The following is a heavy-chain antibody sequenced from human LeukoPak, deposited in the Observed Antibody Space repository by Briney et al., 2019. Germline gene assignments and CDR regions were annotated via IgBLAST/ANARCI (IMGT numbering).Heavy chain of an antibody. V-gene: IGHV3-21*01. CDR1: GCTFSSYS. Sequence: GGSLRLSCAASGCTFSSYSMNWVRQAPGKGLEWVSSISSSSSYIYYADSVKGRFTISRDNAKNSLYLQMNSLRAEDTAVYYCASGSRSGHFNDYWGQGTLVTVSS. CDR3: ASGSRSGHFNDY. D-gene: IGHD3-10*01. CDR2: ISSSSSYI. J-gene: IGHJ4*02.